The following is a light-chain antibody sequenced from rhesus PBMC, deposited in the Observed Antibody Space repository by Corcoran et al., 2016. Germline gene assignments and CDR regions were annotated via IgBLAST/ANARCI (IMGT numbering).Light chain of an antibody. CDR1: QNISSY. CDR2: DAA. CDR3: LQSSNWPLT. J-gene: IGKJ4*01. Sequence: VMTQSPATLALSPGERATLSCRASQNISSYLAWYQQKPGQAPRRLIYDAASRATGIPDRFSGSGSGTEFSLTLSSLEPEDVGDYFCLQSSNWPLTFGGGTKVEIK. V-gene: IGKV3-24*04.